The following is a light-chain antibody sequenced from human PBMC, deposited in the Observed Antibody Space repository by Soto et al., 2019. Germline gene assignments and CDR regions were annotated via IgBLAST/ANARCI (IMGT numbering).Light chain of an antibody. V-gene: IGKV3D-15*01. CDR2: DAS. Sequence: EIVLRQSPATLSMSPGERATLSCRASQNIDNFLVWYQQKPGQAPRLLIYDASKRATGIPARFSGSGSGSDFTLTISSLQSEDFAVYYCQQYNKWPLTFGPGTKVDIK. J-gene: IGKJ3*01. CDR3: QQYNKWPLT. CDR1: QNIDNF.